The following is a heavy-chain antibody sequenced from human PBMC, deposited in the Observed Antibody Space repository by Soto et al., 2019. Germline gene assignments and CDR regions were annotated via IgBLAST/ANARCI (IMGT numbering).Heavy chain of an antibody. CDR3: ATGKTSVLFYFDF. V-gene: IGHV3-23*01. Sequence: EVQLLESGGDLAPPGGSLILTCAASGFPFSHYAMSWVRQAPGKGLEWGSGISASGRDTYHADSMKDRFTISRSSSKNPLYLQLTLLRAEDTAIYYCATGKTSVLFYFDFWGQGTLVTVSS. CDR2: ISASGRDT. J-gene: IGHJ4*02. D-gene: IGHD1-26*01. CDR1: GFPFSHYA.